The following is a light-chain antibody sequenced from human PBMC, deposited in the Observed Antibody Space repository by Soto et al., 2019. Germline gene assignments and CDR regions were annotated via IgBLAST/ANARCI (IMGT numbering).Light chain of an antibody. CDR3: QQRSYWPTP. V-gene: IGKV3-11*01. CDR2: RAS. J-gene: IGKJ3*01. CDR1: QSVGSN. Sequence: PQSPATLVVSPGEKATLSCRASQSVGSNLAWYQQKPGQAPRLLMYRASTRAPGIPARFSGSGSGTDFTLTISSLEPLFFSDDYCQQRSYWPTPLGPG.